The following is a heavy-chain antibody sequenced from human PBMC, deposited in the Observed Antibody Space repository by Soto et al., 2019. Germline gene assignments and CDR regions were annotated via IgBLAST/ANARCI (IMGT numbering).Heavy chain of an antibody. V-gene: IGHV1-69*01. Sequence: QVQLVQSGAEVKNPGSSVRVSCKASGGSFSYYAISWVRQAPGQGLEWMGGIIPFSAAATYAQKFQGRFTITADESTTMVYMELSSLIPEDTAVYYCARSGEAYYDVVTGSYKGSWFDPWGQGTLVTVSS. CDR1: GGSFSYYA. CDR3: ARSGEAYYDVVTGSYKGSWFDP. J-gene: IGHJ5*02. D-gene: IGHD3-9*01. CDR2: IIPFSAAA.